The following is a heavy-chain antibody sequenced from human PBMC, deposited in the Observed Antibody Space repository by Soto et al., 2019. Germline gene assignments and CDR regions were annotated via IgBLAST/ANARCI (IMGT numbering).Heavy chain of an antibody. CDR2: ISATGIST. V-gene: IGHV3-23*01. Sequence: GGSLRLSWAASRFTFATYAMSWVRQAPGKGLEWVSAISATGISTHYADSVKGRVTISRDNSANTLSLEMSSLTAEDTAVYYCARDKDTSSWTGFDFWGHGTLVTVSS. D-gene: IGHD1-1*01. CDR3: ARDKDTSSWTGFDF. J-gene: IGHJ4*01. CDR1: RFTFATYA.